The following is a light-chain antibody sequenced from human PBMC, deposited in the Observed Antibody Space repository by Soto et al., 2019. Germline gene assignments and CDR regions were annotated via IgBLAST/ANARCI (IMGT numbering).Light chain of an antibody. CDR2: DAA. Sequence: IVLTQSPATLSLSPGERATLSCRASQSVSGYLVWYQQKPGQAPRPLIFDAANRGTGIPARFSGSGSGPDFTLSISSLEPEDFAVYYCQQRSDWPLTFGGGTKVEI. V-gene: IGKV3-11*01. CDR1: QSVSGY. CDR3: QQRSDWPLT. J-gene: IGKJ4*01.